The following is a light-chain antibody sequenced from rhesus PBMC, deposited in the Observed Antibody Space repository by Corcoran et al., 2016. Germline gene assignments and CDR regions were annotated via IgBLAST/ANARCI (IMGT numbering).Light chain of an antibody. CDR3: QQYIRGPLT. V-gene: IGKV1-22*01. CDR1: QRVMNW. J-gene: IGKJ4*01. CDR2: RAS. Sequence: DIQMTQSPSSLSASVGDTVTISCRASQRVMNWLAWYQQKPGKAPKLLFYRASHLQSGVPSRFRGGGSGTDFTLTISSLQSEDFATYFWQQYIRGPLTFGGGTKVDLK.